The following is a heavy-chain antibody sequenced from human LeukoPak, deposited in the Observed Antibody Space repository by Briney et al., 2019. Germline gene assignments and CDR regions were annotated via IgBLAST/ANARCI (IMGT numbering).Heavy chain of an antibody. V-gene: IGHV4-61*02. CDR2: IYTSGST. CDR3: ARLRKGRRLYYYYYMDV. J-gene: IGHJ6*03. Sequence: PSETLSLTCTVSGGSISSGSYYWSWIRQPAGKGLEWIGRIYTSGSTNYNPSLKSRLTISVDTSKNQFSLNLSSVTAADTAVYYCARLRKGRRLYYYYYMDVWGKGTTVTISS. CDR1: GGSISSGSYY.